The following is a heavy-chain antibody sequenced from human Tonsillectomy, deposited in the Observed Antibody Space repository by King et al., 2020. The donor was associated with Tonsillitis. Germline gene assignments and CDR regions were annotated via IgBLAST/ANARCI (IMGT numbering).Heavy chain of an antibody. V-gene: IGHV1-18*01. Sequence: VQLVESGAEVKKPGASVKVSCKTSGYTFTSYGIGWVRQAPGQGLEWMGWISVYNGNTNYAQNFQCRVTMTTDTSTSTAYMELRSLRSDDTAMYYCARHAWFGELFLHFDYWGQGTLVTVSS. J-gene: IGHJ4*02. D-gene: IGHD3-10*01. CDR2: ISVYNGNT. CDR1: GYTFTSYG. CDR3: ARHAWFGELFLHFDY.